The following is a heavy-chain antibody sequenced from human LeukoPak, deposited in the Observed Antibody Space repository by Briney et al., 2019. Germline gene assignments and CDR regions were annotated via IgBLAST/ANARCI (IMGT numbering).Heavy chain of an antibody. D-gene: IGHD2-8*01. V-gene: IGHV3-74*01. CDR2: INSDGTTT. CDR1: GFTFSTYW. J-gene: IGHJ1*01. Sequence: PGGSLRLSCAASGFTFSTYWMHWVRQAPGKGLVWVSRINSDGTTTSYADSVKGRFTVYRDTAKNTLYLQMNSLRVDDTAVYYCARAADCTKGVCLKYSQHWGQGTLVTVSS. CDR3: ARAADCTKGVCLKYSQH.